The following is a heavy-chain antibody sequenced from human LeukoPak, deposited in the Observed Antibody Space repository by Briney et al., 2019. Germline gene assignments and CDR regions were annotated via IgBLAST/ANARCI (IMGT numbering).Heavy chain of an antibody. D-gene: IGHD3-3*01. CDR1: GGSISSGGYY. J-gene: IGHJ4*02. CDR3: ARVGPPDYDFWSGYSPVMYYFDY. Sequence: SETLSLTCTVPGGSISSGGYYWSWIRQHPGKGLEWIGYIYYSGSTYYNPSLKSRVTISVDTSKNQFSLKLGSVTAADTAVYYCARVGPPDYDFWSGYSPVMYYFDYWGQGTLVTVSS. CDR2: IYYSGST. V-gene: IGHV4-31*03.